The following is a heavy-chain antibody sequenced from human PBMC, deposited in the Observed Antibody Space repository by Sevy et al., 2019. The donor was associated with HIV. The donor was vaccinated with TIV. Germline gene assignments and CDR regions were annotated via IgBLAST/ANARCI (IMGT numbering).Heavy chain of an antibody. V-gene: IGHV3-30-3*01. Sequence: GGSLRLSCAASGFTFSSYAMHWVRQAPGKGLEWVAVISYDGSNKYYADSVKGRFTISRDNSKNTLYLQMNSLRAEDTAVYYCARDSLDSGIKSFDYWGQGTLVTVSS. CDR3: ARDSLDSGIKSFDY. J-gene: IGHJ4*02. D-gene: IGHD6-19*01. CDR1: GFTFSSYA. CDR2: ISYDGSNK.